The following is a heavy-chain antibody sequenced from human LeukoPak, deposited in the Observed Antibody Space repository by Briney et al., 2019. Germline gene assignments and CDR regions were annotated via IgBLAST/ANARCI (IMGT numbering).Heavy chain of an antibody. Sequence: SETLSLTCTVSGGSISSYYWSWIRQPAGKGLEWIGRIYTSGSTNYNPSLKSRVTMSVDTSKNQFSQKLSSVTAADTAVYYCARTDSSGMGSAFDIWGQGTMVTVSS. CDR3: ARTDSSGMGSAFDI. CDR1: GGSISSYY. J-gene: IGHJ3*02. CDR2: IYTSGST. D-gene: IGHD3-22*01. V-gene: IGHV4-4*07.